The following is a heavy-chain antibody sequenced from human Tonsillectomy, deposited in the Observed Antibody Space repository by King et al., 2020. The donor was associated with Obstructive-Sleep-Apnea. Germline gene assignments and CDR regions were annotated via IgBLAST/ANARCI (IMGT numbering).Heavy chain of an antibody. J-gene: IGHJ3*02. Sequence: QLVQSGAEVKKPGASVKVSCKASGYTFTGYYMHWVRQAPGQGLEWMGWINPNSGGTNYAQKFQGWVTMTRDTSISTAYMELSRLRSDDTAVYYCARESQYCSSTSCYTDAFDIWGQGTMVTVSS. V-gene: IGHV1-2*04. CDR3: ARESQYCSSTSCYTDAFDI. D-gene: IGHD2-2*02. CDR1: GYTFTGYY. CDR2: INPNSGGT.